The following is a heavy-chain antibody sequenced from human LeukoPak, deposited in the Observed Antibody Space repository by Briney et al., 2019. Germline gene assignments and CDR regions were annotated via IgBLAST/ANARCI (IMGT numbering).Heavy chain of an antibody. J-gene: IGHJ4*02. V-gene: IGHV3-30*18. Sequence: PGRSLRLSCAASGFTFSSYGMHWVRQAPGKGLEWVAVISYDGSNKYYADSVKGRFTISRDNSKNTLYLQMNSLRAEDTAVYYCANPYCSSTSCLDYWCQGTLVTVSS. CDR1: GFTFSSYG. CDR3: ANPYCSSTSCLDY. D-gene: IGHD2-2*01. CDR2: ISYDGSNK.